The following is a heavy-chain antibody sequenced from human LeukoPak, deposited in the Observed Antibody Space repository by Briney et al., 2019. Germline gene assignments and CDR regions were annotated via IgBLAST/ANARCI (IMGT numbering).Heavy chain of an antibody. D-gene: IGHD2-15*01. CDR1: GYTLTVLS. Sequence: ASVKVSCKVSGYTLTVLSMHWVRQAPGKGLEWMGGFDPEDGETIYAQKFQGRVTMTEETSTDTAYMELSTLRSGDTAVYYCATDTVGYCSGDSCYSEAYWGQGTLVTVSS. CDR3: ATDTVGYCSGDSCYSEAY. V-gene: IGHV1-24*01. CDR2: FDPEDGET. J-gene: IGHJ4*02.